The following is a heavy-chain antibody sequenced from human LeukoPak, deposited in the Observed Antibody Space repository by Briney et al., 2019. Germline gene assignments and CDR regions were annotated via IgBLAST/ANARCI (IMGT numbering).Heavy chain of an antibody. D-gene: IGHD6-19*01. CDR1: GFTVSSNY. CDR2: IYSGGST. Sequence: GGSLRLSRAASGFTVSSNYMSWVRQAPGKGLEWVSLIYSGGSTYYADSVKGRFTISRDNSKNTLYLQMNSLRAEDTAVYYCARAESGQWYIDYWGQGTLVTVSS. V-gene: IGHV3-66*01. J-gene: IGHJ4*02. CDR3: ARAESGQWYIDY.